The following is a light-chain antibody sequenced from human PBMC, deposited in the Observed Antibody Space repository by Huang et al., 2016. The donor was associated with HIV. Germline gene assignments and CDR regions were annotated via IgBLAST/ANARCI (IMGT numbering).Light chain of an antibody. J-gene: IGKJ4*01. CDR2: DAF. CDR3: QQFDNSLT. CDR1: QDIRNH. Sequence: DIQMTQSPSSLSASVGDRVTITCQASQDIRNHLNWYQQKPGKAPNLLNYDAFSLQTGLPSMFSGSGSGTDYTLILSSLQPEDFATYYFQQFDNSLTFGAGTKVEIK. V-gene: IGKV1-33*01.